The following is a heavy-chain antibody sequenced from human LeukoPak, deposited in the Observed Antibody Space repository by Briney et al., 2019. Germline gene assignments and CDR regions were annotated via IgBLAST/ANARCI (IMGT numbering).Heavy chain of an antibody. CDR3: ARDGPSSSYDY. CDR1: GFTSSSYS. V-gene: IGHV3-21*01. D-gene: IGHD6-13*01. Sequence: GGSLRLSCAASGFTSSSYSMNLVRQAPGKGLELVSSISSSSSYIYYADSVKGRFTISRDNAKNSLYLQMNSLRAEDTAVYYCARDGPSSSYDYWGQGTLVTVSS. CDR2: ISSSSSYI. J-gene: IGHJ4*02.